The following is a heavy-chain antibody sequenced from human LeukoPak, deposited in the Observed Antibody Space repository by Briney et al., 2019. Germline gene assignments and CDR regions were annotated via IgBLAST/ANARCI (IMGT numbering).Heavy chain of an antibody. Sequence: ASVKVSCKASGYTFTDNFVHWVRQVPGQGLEWMGWIYPKSGDTNYAQKFQGRVTMTRDTSISTAYLDLSGLRSDDTAVYYCARGLVYYDSSLFDYWGQGTLVTVSS. CDR2: IYPKSGDT. CDR1: GYTFTDNF. J-gene: IGHJ4*02. CDR3: ARGLVYYDSSLFDY. V-gene: IGHV1-2*02. D-gene: IGHD3-22*01.